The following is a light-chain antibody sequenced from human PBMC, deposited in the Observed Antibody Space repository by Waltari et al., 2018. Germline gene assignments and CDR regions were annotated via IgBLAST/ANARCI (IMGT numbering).Light chain of an antibody. CDR1: NSNIGSNT. J-gene: IGLJ3*02. V-gene: IGLV1-44*01. CDR2: TDT. Sequence: QSVLTQPPSASGTPGQGVTISCSGSNSNIGSNTVSWYQQFPGTAPQLLIHTDTQRPSGVPDRVSGSKSGTSASLAISGLQSEDEAHYFCAAWDDSLSGRVFGGGTKVTVI. CDR3: AAWDDSLSGRV.